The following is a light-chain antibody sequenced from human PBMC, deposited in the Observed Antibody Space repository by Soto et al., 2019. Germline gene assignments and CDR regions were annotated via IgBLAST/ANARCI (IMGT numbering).Light chain of an antibody. CDR2: KAS. CDR3: QEYESSSRT. Sequence: DIQMTQSPSTLSASVGDGVTITCRASQSIINWLAWYQQKPGKAPKLLIYKASTLESGVPSRFSGSGSGTEFTLTISSLQPDDFATYYCQEYESSSRTFGQGTKLEIK. V-gene: IGKV1-5*03. CDR1: QSIINW. J-gene: IGKJ2*02.